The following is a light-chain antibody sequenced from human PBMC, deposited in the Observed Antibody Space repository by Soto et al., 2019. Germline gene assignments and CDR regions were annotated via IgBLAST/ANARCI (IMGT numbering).Light chain of an antibody. Sequence: QSVLTQPASVSGSPGQSITISCTGTSSDVGGYNHVSWYQQHPGKAPKLMIYDVSNRPSGISNRFSASKSGNTASLTISGLQAEDEADYYCSSYTTSTTLVFGGGTKLTVL. V-gene: IGLV2-14*01. CDR1: SSDVGGYNH. J-gene: IGLJ2*01. CDR2: DVS. CDR3: SSYTTSTTLV.